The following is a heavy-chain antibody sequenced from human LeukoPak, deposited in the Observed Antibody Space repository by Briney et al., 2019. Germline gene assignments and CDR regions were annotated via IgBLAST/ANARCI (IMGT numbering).Heavy chain of an antibody. Sequence: SETLSLTCAVYGGSFSGYYWSWVRQPPGKGLEWIGHIYYSGDTYYNPSLKRRVTISLDTSNNQFSLNLNSVTAADTAVYYCGRVGYCSGGSCVFDYWGQGTLVTVSS. D-gene: IGHD2-15*01. CDR2: IYYSGDT. J-gene: IGHJ4*02. V-gene: IGHV4-34*01. CDR1: GGSFSGYY. CDR3: GRVGYCSGGSCVFDY.